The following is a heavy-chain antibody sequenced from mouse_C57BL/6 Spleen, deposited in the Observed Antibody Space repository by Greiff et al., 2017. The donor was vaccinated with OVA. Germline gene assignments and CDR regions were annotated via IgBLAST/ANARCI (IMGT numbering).Heavy chain of an antibody. Sequence: VQLVESGAELVRPGTSVKVSCKASGYAFTNYLIEWVKQRPGQGLEWIGVINPGSGGTNYNEKFKGKATLTADKSSSTAYMQLSSLTSEDSAVYFCARFDYEAYWGQGTLVTVSA. CDR3: ARFDYEAY. D-gene: IGHD2-4*01. CDR2: INPGSGGT. CDR1: GYAFTNYL. V-gene: IGHV1-54*01. J-gene: IGHJ3*01.